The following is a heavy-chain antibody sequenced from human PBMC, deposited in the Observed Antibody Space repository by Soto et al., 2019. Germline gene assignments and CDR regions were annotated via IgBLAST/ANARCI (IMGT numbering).Heavy chain of an antibody. Sequence: QVQLVESGGGVVQPGRSLRLSCAASGFTFSSYGMHWVRQAPGKGLEWVAVLWYDGSNKYYADSVKGRFTISRDNSKNTLYLQMNSLRAEDTAVYYCARDKRAFDIWGQGTMVTVSS. V-gene: IGHV3-33*01. CDR2: LWYDGSNK. CDR1: GFTFSSYG. CDR3: ARDKRAFDI. J-gene: IGHJ3*02.